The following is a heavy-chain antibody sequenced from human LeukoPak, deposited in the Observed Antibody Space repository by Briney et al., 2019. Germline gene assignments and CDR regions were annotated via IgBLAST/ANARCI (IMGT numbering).Heavy chain of an antibody. J-gene: IGHJ4*02. D-gene: IGHD3-22*01. V-gene: IGHV3-23*01. Sequence: PGGSLRLSCAAPEFTFSSYAMSWVRQAPGKGLEWVSAISGSGGSTYYADSVKGRFTISRDNSKNTLHLQMHSLRAEDTAVYYCAKDRLPLSSAYYYVPFDYWGQGTLVTVSS. CDR1: EFTFSSYA. CDR3: AKDRLPLSSAYYYVPFDY. CDR2: ISGSGGST.